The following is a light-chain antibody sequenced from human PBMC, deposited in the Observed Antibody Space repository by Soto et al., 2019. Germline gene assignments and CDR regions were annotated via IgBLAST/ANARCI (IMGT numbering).Light chain of an antibody. CDR2: AAS. CDR1: KGISND. V-gene: IGKV1-27*01. J-gene: IGKJ3*01. CDR3: QHYHSPPFT. Sequence: DIQMTQSPSSLSAFLGDSVTFTCRASKGISNDLAWYHQKPVKVPKLLVYAASTLKSGVPSRFSGSGSGTEFTLTSRSLQPEDVGTYYCQHYHSPPFTCDPGT.